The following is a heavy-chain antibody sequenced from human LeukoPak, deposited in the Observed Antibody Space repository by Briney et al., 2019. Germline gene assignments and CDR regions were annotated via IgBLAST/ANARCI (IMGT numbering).Heavy chain of an antibody. CDR2: INPSGGSA. D-gene: IGHD2-2*01. CDR1: GYTFTSYY. Sequence: ASVKASCKASGYTFTSYYMHWVRQAPGQGLEWMGIINPSGGSASYAQKFQGRVTMTRDTSTSTVYMELSSLRSEDTAVYYCARGYCSSTSCLPADWFDPWGQGTLVTVSS. CDR3: ARGYCSSTSCLPADWFDP. J-gene: IGHJ5*02. V-gene: IGHV1-46*01.